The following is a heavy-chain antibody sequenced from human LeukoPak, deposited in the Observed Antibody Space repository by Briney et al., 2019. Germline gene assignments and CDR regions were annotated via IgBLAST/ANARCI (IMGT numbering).Heavy chain of an antibody. CDR2: IYYSGST. CDR1: GGSISSSSYY. J-gene: IGHJ3*02. D-gene: IGHD3-22*01. Sequence: PSETLSLTCTVSGGSISSSSYYWGWIRQPPGTGLEWIGSIYYSGSTYYNPSLKSRVTISVDTSKNQFSLKLSSVTAADTAVYYCARHSRITMIVVVIGAFDIWGQGTMVTVSS. CDR3: ARHSRITMIVVVIGAFDI. V-gene: IGHV4-39*01.